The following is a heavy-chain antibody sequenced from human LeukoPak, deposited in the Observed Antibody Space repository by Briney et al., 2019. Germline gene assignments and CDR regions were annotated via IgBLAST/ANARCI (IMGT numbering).Heavy chain of an antibody. CDR3: ARGGVVVVPVAIPYNWFDP. CDR1: GGSISSYY. D-gene: IGHD2-2*01. J-gene: IGHJ5*02. V-gene: IGHV4-59*01. Sequence: PSETLSLTCTVSGGSISSYYWSWIRQPPGKGLEWIGYIYYSGSTNYNPSLKSRVTISVDTSKNQFSLKLSSVTAADTAVYYCARGGVVVVPVAIPYNWFDPWGQGTLVTVSS. CDR2: IYYSGST.